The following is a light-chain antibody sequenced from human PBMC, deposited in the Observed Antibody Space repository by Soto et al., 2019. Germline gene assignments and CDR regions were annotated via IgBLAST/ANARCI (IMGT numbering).Light chain of an antibody. V-gene: IGKV3-20*01. CDR1: QSVSNNY. J-gene: IGKJ2*01. Sequence: EVVLTQSPGTLSLSPGERATLSCRASQSVSNNYLAWYQQKPGQGPRLLIFGSSDRATGIPDRFSGSGSGTDFTLTISRLESEDFAVSYCQLYGSPPPYTFGQGTKLEIK. CDR3: QLYGSPPPYT. CDR2: GSS.